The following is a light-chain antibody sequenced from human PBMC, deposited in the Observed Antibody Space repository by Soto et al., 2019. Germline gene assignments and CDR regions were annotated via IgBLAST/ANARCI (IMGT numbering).Light chain of an antibody. V-gene: IGLV2-11*01. Sequence: QPVLTQPRSVSGSPGQSVTISCTGTSSDVGGYNYVSWYQQHPGKAPKLMIHDVTKRPSGVPDRFSGSKSGNRASLTISGLQAEDEADYYCCSYAGSYSFDVIFGGGTKLTVL. CDR2: DVT. CDR1: SSDVGGYNY. CDR3: CSYAGSYSFDVI. J-gene: IGLJ2*01.